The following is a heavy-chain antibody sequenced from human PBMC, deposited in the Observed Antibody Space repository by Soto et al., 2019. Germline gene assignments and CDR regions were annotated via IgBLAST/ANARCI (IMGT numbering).Heavy chain of an antibody. CDR1: GGSISSYY. Sequence: QVQLQESGPGLVKPSETLSLTCTVSGGSISSYYWSWIRQPPGKGLEWIGYIYYSGSTNYNPSLKSRVTISVETSKNQFSLKLSSVSAADTAVYYCARNPCGGSGGSCYSGGYYYYYNGMDVWGQGTTVTVSS. D-gene: IGHD2-15*01. CDR3: ARNPCGGSGGSCYSGGYYYYYNGMDV. V-gene: IGHV4-59*01. J-gene: IGHJ6*02. CDR2: IYYSGST.